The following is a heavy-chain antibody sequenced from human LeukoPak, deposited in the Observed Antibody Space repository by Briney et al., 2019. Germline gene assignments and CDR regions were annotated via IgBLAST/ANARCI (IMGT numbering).Heavy chain of an antibody. V-gene: IGHV4-39*01. Sequence: SETLSLTCTVSGGSISSSSYYWGWIRQPPGKGLEWIGSIYYSGSTYYNPSLKSRVTISVDTSKNQFSLKLSSVTAADTAVYYCARRAYYYDSSGYNDAFDIWGQGTMVTVSS. J-gene: IGHJ3*02. CDR1: GGSISSSSYY. D-gene: IGHD3-22*01. CDR3: ARRAYYYDSSGYNDAFDI. CDR2: IYYSGST.